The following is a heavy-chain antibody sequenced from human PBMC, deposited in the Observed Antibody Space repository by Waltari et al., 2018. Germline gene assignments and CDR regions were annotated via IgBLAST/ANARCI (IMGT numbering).Heavy chain of an antibody. Sequence: EVQLVESGGGLVQPGRSLRLSCAASGFTFDDYAMPWVRQAPGKGLEWVSGIRWNSGSIGYADSVKRRFTISRDNAKNSLYLQMNSLRAEDTALYYCAKDSGYDLTSDVDYWGQGTLVTVSS. CDR3: AKDSGYDLTSDVDY. J-gene: IGHJ4*02. CDR2: IRWNSGSI. V-gene: IGHV3-9*01. CDR1: GFTFDDYA. D-gene: IGHD5-12*01.